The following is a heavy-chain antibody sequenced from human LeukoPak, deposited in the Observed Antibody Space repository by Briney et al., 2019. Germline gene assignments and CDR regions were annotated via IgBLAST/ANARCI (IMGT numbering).Heavy chain of an antibody. J-gene: IGHJ3*02. D-gene: IGHD2-2*02. Sequence: SETLSLTCTVSGYSISSGYYWSWFRQPPGKGLEWIGSIYHSGSTYYNPSLKSRVTISVDTSKNQFSLKLSSVTAADTAVYYCARELVVPAAIMPSDAFDIWGQGTMVTVSS. V-gene: IGHV4-38-2*02. CDR2: IYHSGST. CDR1: GYSISSGYY. CDR3: ARELVVPAAIMPSDAFDI.